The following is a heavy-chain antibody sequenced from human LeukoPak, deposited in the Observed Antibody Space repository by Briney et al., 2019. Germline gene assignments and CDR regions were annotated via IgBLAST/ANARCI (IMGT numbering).Heavy chain of an antibody. CDR3: ARAGVYGDYNSVGFDY. CDR1: GGSISSGGYS. J-gene: IGHJ4*02. D-gene: IGHD4-17*01. Sequence: SETLSLTCAVSGGSISSGGYSWSWIRQPPGKGLEWIGYIYHSGSTYYNPSLKSRVTISVDRSKNQFSLKLSSVTAADTAVYYCARAGVYGDYNSVGFDYWGQGTLVTVSS. V-gene: IGHV4-30-2*01. CDR2: IYHSGST.